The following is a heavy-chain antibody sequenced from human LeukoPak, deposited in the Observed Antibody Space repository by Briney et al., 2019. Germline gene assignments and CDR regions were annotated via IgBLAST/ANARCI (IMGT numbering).Heavy chain of an antibody. CDR1: GYSIGSGYY. Sequence: SETLSLTCTVSGYSIGSGYYWGWIRQPPGKGLEWIGSIFHSGNTYYNPSLKSRVTISVDTSKNQFSLKLTSATAADTAVYYCARVSTDYGDHTYFWGQGTLVTVSS. D-gene: IGHD4-17*01. CDR2: IFHSGNT. J-gene: IGHJ4*02. V-gene: IGHV4-38-2*02. CDR3: ARVSTDYGDHTYF.